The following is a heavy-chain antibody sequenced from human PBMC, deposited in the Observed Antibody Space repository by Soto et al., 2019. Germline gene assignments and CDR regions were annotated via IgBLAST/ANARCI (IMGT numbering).Heavy chain of an antibody. CDR1: GFTFSSYS. D-gene: IGHD1-26*01. J-gene: IGHJ4*02. CDR3: ARDSGSGRGYFDS. Sequence: EVQLVESGGGLVKPGGSLRLSCAASGFTFSSYSMNWVRQAPGKGLEWVSSISSSSSYIYYADSVKGRFTISRDNAKNSLYLQMNSLRAEDTAVYYCARDSGSGRGYFDSWGQGTLVTVSS. V-gene: IGHV3-21*01. CDR2: ISSSSSYI.